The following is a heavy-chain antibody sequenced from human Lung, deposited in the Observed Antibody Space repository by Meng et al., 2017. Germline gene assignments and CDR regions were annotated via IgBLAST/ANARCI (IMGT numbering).Heavy chain of an antibody. D-gene: IGHD4-11*01. CDR3: ARGPTTMAHDFDY. CDR1: GGSFRYYY. Sequence: QVALTQGGVSLLKPSETLSLTCVVSGGSFRYYYWSWLRQPPGKGLEWIGEINHSGSTNYNPSLESRATISVDTSQNNLSLKLSSVTAADSAVYYCARGPTTMAHDFDYWGQGTLVTVSS. V-gene: IGHV4-34*01. CDR2: INHSGST. J-gene: IGHJ4*02.